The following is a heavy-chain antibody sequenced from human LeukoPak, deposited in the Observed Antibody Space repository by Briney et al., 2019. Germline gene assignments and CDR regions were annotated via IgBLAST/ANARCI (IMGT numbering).Heavy chain of an antibody. CDR3: ARDKTSLGYSYALFDY. V-gene: IGHV3-53*01. D-gene: IGHD5-18*01. CDR1: GFTVSSNY. CDR2: IYSGGST. J-gene: IGHJ4*02. Sequence: GGSLRLSCAASGFTVSSNYMSWVRQAPGKGLEWDSVIYSGGSTYYADSVKGRFTISRDNSKNTLYLQMNSLRAEDTAVYYCARDKTSLGYSYALFDYWGQGTLVTVSS.